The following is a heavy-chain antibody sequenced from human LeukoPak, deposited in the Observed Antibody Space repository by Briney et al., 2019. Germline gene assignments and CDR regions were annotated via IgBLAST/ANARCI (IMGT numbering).Heavy chain of an antibody. CDR2: INTNTGNP. D-gene: IGHD6-6*01. CDR1: GYTFTSYA. J-gene: IGHJ4*02. Sequence: ASVKVSCKASGYTFTSYAMNWVRQAPGQGLEWMGWINTNTGNPTYAQGFTGRFVFSLDTSVSTAYLQISSLKAEDTAVYYCARGVRRQLAARHFDYWGQGTLVTVSS. CDR3: ARGVRRQLAARHFDY. V-gene: IGHV7-4-1*02.